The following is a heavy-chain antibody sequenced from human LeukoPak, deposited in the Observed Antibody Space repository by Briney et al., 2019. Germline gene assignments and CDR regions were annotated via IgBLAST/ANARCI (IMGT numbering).Heavy chain of an antibody. CDR3: ARDGRGSYRFDY. CDR2: INHNGNVN. V-gene: IGHV3-7*03. J-gene: IGHJ4*02. Sequence: GGSLRLSCAASGFTFSSYWMNWARQAPGKGLEWVAGINHNGNVNYYVDSVKGRFTISRDNAKNSLYLQMNSLRAEDTAVYYCARDGRGSYRFDYWGQGTLVTVSS. D-gene: IGHD3-16*02. CDR1: GFTFSSYW.